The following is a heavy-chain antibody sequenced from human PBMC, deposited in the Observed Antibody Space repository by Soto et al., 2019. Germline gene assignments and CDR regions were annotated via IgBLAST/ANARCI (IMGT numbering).Heavy chain of an antibody. CDR1: GGTFSSYA. J-gene: IGHJ6*02. D-gene: IGHD4-4*01. Sequence: SVKVSCKASGGTFSSYAISWVRQAPGQGLEWMGGIIPIFGTANYAQKFQGRVTITADKSTSTAYMELSSLRSEDTAVYYCARDDYIQRVYYYYGMDVWGQGTTVTVSS. CDR2: IIPIFGTA. V-gene: IGHV1-69*06. CDR3: ARDDYIQRVYYYYGMDV.